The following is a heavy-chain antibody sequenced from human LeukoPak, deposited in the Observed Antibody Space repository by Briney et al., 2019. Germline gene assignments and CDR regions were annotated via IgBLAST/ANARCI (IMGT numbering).Heavy chain of an antibody. CDR2: IWYDGSNK. CDR3: AKDWAAAGPNWFDP. D-gene: IGHD6-13*01. J-gene: IGHJ5*02. Sequence: GGSLRLSCAASGFTFSSYGMHWVRQAPGKGLEWGAVIWYDGSNKYYADSVKGRFTIPRDNSKNTLYLQMTSLRAEDTAVYYCAKDWAAAGPNWFDPWGQGTLVTVSS. CDR1: GFTFSSYG. V-gene: IGHV3-33*06.